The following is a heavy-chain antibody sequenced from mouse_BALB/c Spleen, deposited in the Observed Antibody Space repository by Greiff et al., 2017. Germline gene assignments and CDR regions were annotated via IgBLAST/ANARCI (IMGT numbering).Heavy chain of an antibody. D-gene: IGHD2-3*01. J-gene: IGHJ4*01. V-gene: IGHV4-1*02. CDR1: GFDFSRYW. CDR3: ARRGIYDGYFYAMDY. CDR2: INPDSSTI. Sequence: EVHLVESGGGLVQPGGSLKLSCAASGFDFSRYWMSWVRQAPGKGLEWIGEINPDSSTINYTPSLKDKFIISRDNAKNTLYLQMSKVRSEDTALYYCARRGIYDGYFYAMDYWGQGTSVTVSS.